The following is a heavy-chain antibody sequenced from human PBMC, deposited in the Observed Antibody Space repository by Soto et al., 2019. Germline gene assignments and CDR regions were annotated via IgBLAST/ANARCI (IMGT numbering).Heavy chain of an antibody. CDR1: GYTSTKYS. V-gene: IGHV1-3*01. J-gene: IGHJ4*02. CDR3: TSDNKGLADY. CDR2: INVGNGNT. Sequence: ASVKVSCKASGYTSTKYSVHWVRQAPGQGLQWIGWINVGNGNTKSSQKFQGRVTFSRDTSASTAYMEVSSLTSEDTAVYYCTSDNKGLADYWGQGTLVTVSS.